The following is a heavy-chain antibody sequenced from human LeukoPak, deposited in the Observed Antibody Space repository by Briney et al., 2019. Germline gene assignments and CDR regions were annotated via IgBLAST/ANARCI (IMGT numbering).Heavy chain of an antibody. CDR3: AKDWYCSSTSCPNWFDP. D-gene: IGHD2-2*01. Sequence: PGGSLRLSCAASGFTFSSYAMSWVRQAPGKGLEWVSAISGSGGSTYYADSVKGRFTIYRDNSKNTLYLQMNSLRAEDTAVYYCAKDWYCSSTSCPNWFDPWGQGTLVTVSS. CDR2: ISGSGGST. CDR1: GFTFSSYA. V-gene: IGHV3-23*01. J-gene: IGHJ5*02.